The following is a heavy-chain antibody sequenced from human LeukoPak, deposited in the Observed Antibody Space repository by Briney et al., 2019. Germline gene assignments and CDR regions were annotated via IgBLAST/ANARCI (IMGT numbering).Heavy chain of an antibody. CDR1: GGSISSYY. D-gene: IGHD3-10*01. CDR2: IYTSGST. Sequence: KASETLSLTCTVSGGSISSYYWSWIRQPAGKGLEWIGRIYTSGSTNYNPSLKSRVTMSVDTSKNQFSLKLSSVTAADTAVYYCAREKYYYGSGSQRIFDYWGQGTLVTVSS. V-gene: IGHV4-4*07. CDR3: AREKYYYGSGSQRIFDY. J-gene: IGHJ4*02.